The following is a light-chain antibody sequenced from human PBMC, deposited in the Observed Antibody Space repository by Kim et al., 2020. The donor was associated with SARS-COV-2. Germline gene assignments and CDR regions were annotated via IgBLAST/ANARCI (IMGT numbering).Light chain of an antibody. CDR3: QQYNDWPLT. CDR1: QSVITN. CDR2: GAA. V-gene: IGKV3-15*01. J-gene: IGKJ4*01. Sequence: ETVMTQSPATLSVSPGERATPSCRASQSVITNLAWYQQKPGQAPRLLIYGAATRATGIPARFSGSVSGTEFTLTISSLQSEDLALYFCQQYNDWPLTFGGGTKVDIK.